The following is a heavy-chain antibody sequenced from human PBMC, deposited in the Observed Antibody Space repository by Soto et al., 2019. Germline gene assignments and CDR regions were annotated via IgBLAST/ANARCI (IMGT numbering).Heavy chain of an antibody. J-gene: IGHJ5*02. CDR3: AIIIARARFDP. D-gene: IGHD3-10*01. Sequence: GGSLRLSCAASGFTFSTYAMTWVRQAPGKGLGWVSGISGGGTGTYYADSVKGRFTVSRHNSKNTLYLQMNSLRAEDTAVYSCAIIIARARFDPWGQGNLVTVSP. CDR1: GFTFSTYA. CDR2: ISGGGTGT. V-gene: IGHV3-23*01.